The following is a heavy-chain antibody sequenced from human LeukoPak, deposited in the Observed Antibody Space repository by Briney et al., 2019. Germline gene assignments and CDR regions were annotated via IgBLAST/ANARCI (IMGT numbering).Heavy chain of an antibody. Sequence: GGSLRLSCAASGFTVSSNYMSWVRQAPGKGLEWVSGIYSGGSTYYADSVQGRFIISRDNAKKSLYLNMNSLRVEDTAIYYCAGCRTISCYSAFDFWGQGTMVTVSS. V-gene: IGHV3-66*01. CDR2: IYSGGST. D-gene: IGHD2-2*01. J-gene: IGHJ3*01. CDR3: AGCRTISCYSAFDF. CDR1: GFTVSSNY.